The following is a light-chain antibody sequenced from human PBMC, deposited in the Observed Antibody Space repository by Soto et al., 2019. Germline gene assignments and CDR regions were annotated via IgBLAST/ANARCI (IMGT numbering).Light chain of an antibody. CDR2: DAS. Sequence: DIQMTQSPSTLSASVGDRVTITCRASQSISSWLAWYQQKPGKAPKLLIYDASSLESVVPSRFSGSGSGTEFNLTISSLQPDDFATNYCQQYNSYSRTFCQGTKVEIK. CDR3: QQYNSYSRT. J-gene: IGKJ1*01. CDR1: QSISSW. V-gene: IGKV1-5*01.